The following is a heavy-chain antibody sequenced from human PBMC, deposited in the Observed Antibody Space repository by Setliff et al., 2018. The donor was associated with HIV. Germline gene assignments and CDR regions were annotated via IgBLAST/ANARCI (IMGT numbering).Heavy chain of an antibody. Sequence: ASVKVSCKASGYTFLTYGISWVRQAPGHGLEWMGWISAYNGNTNYAQKLQDRVTMATDTSTSTAYMELRSLRSDDSAMYYCVRVGRGGYYYDAFDFWGQGTMVTVSS. CDR3: VRVGRGGYYYDAFDF. CDR2: ISAYNGNT. J-gene: IGHJ3*01. D-gene: IGHD3-3*01. V-gene: IGHV1-18*01. CDR1: GYTFLTYG.